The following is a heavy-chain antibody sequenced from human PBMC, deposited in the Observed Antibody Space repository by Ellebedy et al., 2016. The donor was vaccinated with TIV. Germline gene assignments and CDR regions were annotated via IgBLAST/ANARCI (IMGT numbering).Heavy chain of an antibody. CDR2: IIPIFGTA. J-gene: IGHJ6*02. V-gene: IGHV1-69*13. CDR3: ARRQVEHYDILTGYQPYYYYGMDV. CDR1: GGTFSSYA. D-gene: IGHD3-9*01. Sequence: SVKVSCXASGGTFSSYAISWVRQAPGQGFEWMGGIIPIFGTANYAQKFQGRVTITADESTSTAYMELSSLRSEDTAVYYCARRQVEHYDILTGYQPYYYYGMDVWGQGTTVTVSS.